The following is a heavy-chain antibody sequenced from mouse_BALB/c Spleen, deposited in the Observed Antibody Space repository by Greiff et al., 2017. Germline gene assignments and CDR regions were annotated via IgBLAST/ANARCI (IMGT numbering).Heavy chain of an antibody. CDR1: GFTFTDYY. CDR3: ARDREYGDMGY. V-gene: IGHV7-3*02. D-gene: IGHD1-2*01. Sequence: EVKVVESGGGLVQPGGSLRLSCATSGFTFTDYYMSWVRQPPGKALEWLGFIRNKANGYTTEYSASVKGRFTISRDNSQSILYLQMNTLRAEDSATYYCARDREYGDMGYWGQGTSVTVSS. CDR2: IRNKANGYTT. J-gene: IGHJ4*01.